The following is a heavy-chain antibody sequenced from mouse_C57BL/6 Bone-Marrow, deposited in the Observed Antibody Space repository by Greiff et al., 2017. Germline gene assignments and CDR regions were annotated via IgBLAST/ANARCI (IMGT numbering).Heavy chain of an antibody. J-gene: IGHJ2*01. CDR1: GYTFTSYW. D-gene: IGHD2-12*01. Sequence: QVQLQQPGAELVKPGASVKLSCKASGYTFTSYWMQWVKQRPGQGLEWIGEIDPSDSYTNYNQKFKGKATLTVDTSSSTAYMQLISLTSEDSAVYYCARLYYSSYWGQGTTLTVSS. CDR2: IDPSDSYT. V-gene: IGHV1-50*01. CDR3: ARLYYSSY.